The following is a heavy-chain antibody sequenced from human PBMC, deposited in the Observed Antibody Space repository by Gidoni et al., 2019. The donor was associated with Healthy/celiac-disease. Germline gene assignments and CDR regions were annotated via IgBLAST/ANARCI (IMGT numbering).Heavy chain of an antibody. J-gene: IGHJ4*02. CDR3: ARTDFGGNYVLVFDY. V-gene: IGHV4-34*01. CDR1: GGSFSGYY. CDR2: INHSGST. D-gene: IGHD1-7*01. Sequence: QVQLQQWGAGLLKPSETLSLTCAVYGGSFSGYYWSWFRQPPGKGLEWIGEINHSGSTNYNPSLKSRVTISVDTSKNQFSLKLSSVTAADTAVYYCARTDFGGNYVLVFDYWGQGTLVTVSS.